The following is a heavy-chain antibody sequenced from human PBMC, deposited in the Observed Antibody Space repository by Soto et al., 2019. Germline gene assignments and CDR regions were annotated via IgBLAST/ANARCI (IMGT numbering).Heavy chain of an antibody. J-gene: IGHJ4*02. V-gene: IGHV3-43*01. D-gene: IGHD4-17*01. CDR1: GFTFDDYT. Sequence: EVQLVESGGVVVQPGGSLRLSCAASGFTFDDYTMHWVRQAPGKGLEWVSLISWDGGSTYYADSVKGRFTISRDNSKNSLYLQMNSLRTEDTALYCCAKDIDGDALDYWGQGTLVTVSS. CDR2: ISWDGGST. CDR3: AKDIDGDALDY.